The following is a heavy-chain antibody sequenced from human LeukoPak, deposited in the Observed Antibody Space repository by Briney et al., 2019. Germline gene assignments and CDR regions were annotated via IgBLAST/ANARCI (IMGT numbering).Heavy chain of an antibody. CDR1: GGSLSGYY. J-gene: IGHJ4*02. CDR2: INHSGST. CDR3: AREGGEQQLVTYYFDY. D-gene: IGHD6-13*01. Sequence: SETLSLTCAVYGGSLSGYYGSWIRPPPGGGLEWIGDINHSGSTNYNPSLKSRGTISVDTSKNQCSLKLSSVTAAATAVYYCAREGGEQQLVTYYFDYWGQGTLVTVSS. V-gene: IGHV4-34*01.